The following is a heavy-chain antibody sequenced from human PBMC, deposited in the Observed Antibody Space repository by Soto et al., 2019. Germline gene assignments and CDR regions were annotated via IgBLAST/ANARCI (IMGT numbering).Heavy chain of an antibody. J-gene: IGHJ5*02. CDR1: GFTFSSYG. D-gene: IGHD2-2*01. Sequence: GGSLRLSCAASGFTFSSYGMHWVRQAPGKGLEWVAVIWYDGSNKYYADSVKGRFTISRDNSKNTLYLQMNSLRAEDTAVYYCARDSNSCSIYPECCFDTWGQGTLVTVSS. CDR2: IWYDGSNK. CDR3: ARDSNSCSIYPECCFDT. V-gene: IGHV3-33*01.